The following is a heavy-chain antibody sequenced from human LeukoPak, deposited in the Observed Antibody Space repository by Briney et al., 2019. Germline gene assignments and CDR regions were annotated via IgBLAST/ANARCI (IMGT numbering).Heavy chain of an antibody. CDR3: ARGSLSYSSSWFDY. V-gene: IGHV4-34*01. CDR1: GGSFSGHY. CDR2: IDHSGNT. D-gene: IGHD6-13*01. Sequence: PSETLSLTCAVSGGSFSGHYWGWIRQSPGKGPEWIAEIDHSGNTNFNPSLKGRVTISVDTSKTQFSLKLSSVTAADTAVYYCARGSLSYSSSWFDYWGQGTLVTVSS. J-gene: IGHJ4*02.